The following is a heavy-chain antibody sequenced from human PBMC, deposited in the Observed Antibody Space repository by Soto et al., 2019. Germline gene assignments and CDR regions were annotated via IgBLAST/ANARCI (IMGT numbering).Heavy chain of an antibody. CDR1: GGSFNNYV. J-gene: IGHJ3*02. D-gene: IGHD4-17*01. V-gene: IGHV1-69*06. Sequence: QVQLVLSGAEVRKPGSSVKVSCEASGGSFNNYVISWLRQDPGQGLEWMGGIIPNYEAANYAQKFRGRLTITADKATNTAYMELNSLRPEDTATYYCARYWNAGTLYGAFDIWGQGTTVIVS. CDR3: ARYWNAGTLYGAFDI. CDR2: IIPNYEAA.